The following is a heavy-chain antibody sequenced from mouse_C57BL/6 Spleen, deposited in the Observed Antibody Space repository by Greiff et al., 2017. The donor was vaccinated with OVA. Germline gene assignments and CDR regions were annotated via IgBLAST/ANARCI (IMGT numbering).Heavy chain of an antibody. CDR1: GYTFTSYG. Sequence: VKLQESGAELARPGASVKLSCKASGYTFTSYGISWVKQRTGQGLEWIGEIYPRSGNTYYNEKFKGKATLTADKSSSTAYMELRSLTSEDSAVYFCARSGSSYGNAMDYWGQGTSVTVSS. D-gene: IGHD1-1*01. CDR3: ARSGSSYGNAMDY. V-gene: IGHV1-81*01. CDR2: IYPRSGNT. J-gene: IGHJ4*01.